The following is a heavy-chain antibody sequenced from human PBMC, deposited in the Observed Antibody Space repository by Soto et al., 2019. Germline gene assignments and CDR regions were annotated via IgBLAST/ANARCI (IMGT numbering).Heavy chain of an antibody. CDR2: IGTTDDT. CDR1: GFPFGYYD. V-gene: IGHV3-13*01. Sequence: EVQLLESGGGLVQRGGSLRLSCAASGFPFGYYDMHWVRQSEGKGLEWVAAIGTTDDTDYADSAKARFISPTGNEKNSLYLQMDGQRAGDTVVYFCGREGYSEGMDVWGQGTTVTVSS. J-gene: IGHJ6*02. CDR3: GREGYSEGMDV. D-gene: IGHD2-15*01.